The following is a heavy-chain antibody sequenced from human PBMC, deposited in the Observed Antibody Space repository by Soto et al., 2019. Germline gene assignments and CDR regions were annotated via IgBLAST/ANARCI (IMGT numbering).Heavy chain of an antibody. CDR3: AREGGGGYDFFHYFDY. J-gene: IGHJ4*02. CDR2: IWYDGSNK. Sequence: QVQLVESGGGVVQPGRSLRLSCAASGFTFSSYGMHWVRQAPGKGLEWVAVIWYDGSNKYYADSVKGRFTISTDNSKKTRRLQMNSPQAERTAVYYCAREGGGGYDFFHYFDYWGQGTLVTVSS. V-gene: IGHV3-33*01. D-gene: IGHD5-12*01. CDR1: GFTFSSYG.